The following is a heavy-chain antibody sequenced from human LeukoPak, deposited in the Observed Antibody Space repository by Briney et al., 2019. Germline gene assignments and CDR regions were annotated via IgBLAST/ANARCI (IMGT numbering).Heavy chain of an antibody. D-gene: IGHD2-15*01. CDR3: ARSDLGYCSGGSCPHDAFEI. CDR2: INPNSGGT. CDR1: GYTFTGYY. Sequence: ASVKVSCKASGYTFTGYYMHWVRQAPGQGLEWVGWINPNSGGTNYAQKFQGRVTMTRDTSISTAYMELSRLRSDDTAVYYCARSDLGYCSGGSCPHDAFEIWGQGTMVTVSS. J-gene: IGHJ3*02. V-gene: IGHV1-2*02.